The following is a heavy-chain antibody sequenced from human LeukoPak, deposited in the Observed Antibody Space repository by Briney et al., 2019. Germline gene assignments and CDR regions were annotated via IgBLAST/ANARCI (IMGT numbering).Heavy chain of an antibody. Sequence: GGSLRLSCAASGFTFNNYALTWVRQTPGKGLECVSAISGDGVSPYYADSVRGRFTISRDNSKNTLYLQMNSLRVEDTAVYFCARDPGAFPYFFDCWGQGTLVTVSS. CDR3: ARDPGAFPYFFDC. CDR1: GFTFNNYA. J-gene: IGHJ4*02. V-gene: IGHV3-23*01. CDR2: ISGDGVSP. D-gene: IGHD4/OR15-4a*01.